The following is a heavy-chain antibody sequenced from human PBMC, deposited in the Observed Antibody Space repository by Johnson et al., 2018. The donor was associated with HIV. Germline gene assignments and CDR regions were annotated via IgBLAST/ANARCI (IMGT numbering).Heavy chain of an antibody. D-gene: IGHD6-13*01. CDR3: PSDSSSWYGSAFDI. Sequence: VQLVESGGGLIQPGGSLRLSCAASGFTVRSNYMSWVRQAAGKGLEWVGRIRSKANTYATAYAASVKGRFTMSRDDSKNTAYRQMNSLRAEDTAVYYCPSDSSSWYGSAFDIWGQGTMVTVSS. CDR1: GFTVRSNY. CDR2: IRSKANTYAT. V-gene: IGHV3-73*01. J-gene: IGHJ3*02.